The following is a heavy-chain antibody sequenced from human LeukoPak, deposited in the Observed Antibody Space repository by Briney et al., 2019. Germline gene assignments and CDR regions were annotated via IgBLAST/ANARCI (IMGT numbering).Heavy chain of an antibody. J-gene: IGHJ6*03. D-gene: IGHD6-6*01. CDR2: INHSGST. CDR3: ARGTVIRNSSSASRYYYYMDV. CDR1: GGSFSGYY. V-gene: IGHV4-34*01. Sequence: SETLSLTCAVYGGSFSGYYWSWIRQPPGKGLEWIGEINHSGSTNYNPSLKSRVTISVDTSKNQFSLKLSSVTAADTAVYYCARGTVIRNSSSASRYYYYMDVWGKGTTVTVSS.